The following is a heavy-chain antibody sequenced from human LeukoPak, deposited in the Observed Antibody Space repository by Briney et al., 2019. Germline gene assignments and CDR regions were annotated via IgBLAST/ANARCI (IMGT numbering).Heavy chain of an antibody. Sequence: ASVKVSCKASGYTFTSYGISWVRQAPGQGLEWIGWISAYNGNTNYAQKLQGRVTMTTDTSTSTAYMELRSLRSDDTAVYYCARDDGVLRFLEWSDAFDIWGQGTMVTVSS. CDR3: ARDDGVLRFLEWSDAFDI. CDR1: GYTFTSYG. CDR2: ISAYNGNT. J-gene: IGHJ3*02. V-gene: IGHV1-18*01. D-gene: IGHD3-3*01.